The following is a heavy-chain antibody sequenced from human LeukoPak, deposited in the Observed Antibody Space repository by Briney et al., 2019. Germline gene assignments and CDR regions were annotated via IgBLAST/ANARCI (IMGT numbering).Heavy chain of an antibody. Sequence: PSETLSLTCTVSGSSISSYYWSWLRQPPGTGLEWIGYISDSGSTNYNPSLKSRVTISVDMSKNQLSLKLSSVTAADTAVYYCARGRRDPLWGRGTLVTVSS. CDR2: ISDSGST. CDR3: ARGRRDPL. V-gene: IGHV4-59*12. CDR1: GSSISSYY. J-gene: IGHJ2*01. D-gene: IGHD5-24*01.